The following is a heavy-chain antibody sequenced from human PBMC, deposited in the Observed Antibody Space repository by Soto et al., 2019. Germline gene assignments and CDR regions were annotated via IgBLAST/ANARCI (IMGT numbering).Heavy chain of an antibody. D-gene: IGHD6-13*01. CDR2: ISGSGGST. J-gene: IGHJ4*02. CDR3: AKDQGSSWYEIDY. Sequence: EVQLLESGGGLVQPGGSLRRSCAASGFTFSNYAVTWVRKAPGKGLEWVSTISGSGGSTYYADSVKGRFTISRDNSKNTLYLQMNSLRAEDTAVYYCAKDQGSSWYEIDYWGQGTLVTVSS. V-gene: IGHV3-23*01. CDR1: GFTFSNYA.